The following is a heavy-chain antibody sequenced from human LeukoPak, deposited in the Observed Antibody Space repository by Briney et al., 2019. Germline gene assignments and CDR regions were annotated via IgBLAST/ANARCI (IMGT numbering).Heavy chain of an antibody. CDR2: INHSGST. D-gene: IGHD3-3*01. CDR1: GGSFSGYY. CDR3: ARNGIFREHNAFDI. Sequence: SETLSLTCAVYGGSFSGYYWSWIRQPPGKGLEWIGEINHSGSTNYNPSLKSRVTISVDTSKNQFSLKLSSVTAADTAVYYCARNGIFREHNAFDIWGQGTMVTVSS. J-gene: IGHJ3*02. V-gene: IGHV4-34*01.